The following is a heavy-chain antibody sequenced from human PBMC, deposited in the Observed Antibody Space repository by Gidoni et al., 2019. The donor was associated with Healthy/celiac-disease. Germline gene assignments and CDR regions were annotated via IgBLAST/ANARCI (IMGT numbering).Heavy chain of an antibody. V-gene: IGHV4-34*01. CDR3: ATISGFGELWGFDY. CDR2: INHSGST. J-gene: IGHJ4*02. D-gene: IGHD3-10*01. CDR1: GGSFSGYY. Sequence: QVQLQQWGAGLLKPSETLSLTCAVYGGSFSGYYWSWIRQPPGKGLEWSGEINHSGSTNYNPSLKSRVTISVDTSKNQFSLKLSSVTAADTAVYYCATISGFGELWGFDYWGQGTLVTVSS.